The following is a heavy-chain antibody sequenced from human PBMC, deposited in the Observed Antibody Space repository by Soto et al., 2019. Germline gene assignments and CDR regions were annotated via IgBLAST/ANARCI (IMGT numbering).Heavy chain of an antibody. J-gene: IGHJ4*02. Sequence: SLRLSCAASGFTFSSYGMHWVRQAPGKGLEWVAVISYDGSNKYYADSVKGRFTISRDNSKNTLYLQMNSLRAEDTAVYYCAKEWYSSGWEGGFDYWGQGTLVTVSS. CDR3: AKEWYSSGWEGGFDY. CDR1: GFTFSSYG. V-gene: IGHV3-30*18. D-gene: IGHD6-19*01. CDR2: ISYDGSNK.